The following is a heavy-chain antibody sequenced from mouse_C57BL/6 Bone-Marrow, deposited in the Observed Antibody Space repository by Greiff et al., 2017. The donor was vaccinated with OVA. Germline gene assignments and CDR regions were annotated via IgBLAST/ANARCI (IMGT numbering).Heavy chain of an antibody. CDR3: ASQLRLRRAWFAY. V-gene: IGHV1-61*01. J-gene: IGHJ3*01. Sequence: QVQLQQPGAELVRPGSSVKLSCKASGYTFTSYWMDWVKQRPGQGLEWIGNIYPSDSETHYNQKFKDKATLTVDKSSSTAYMQLSSLTSEDSAVYYCASQLRLRRAWFAYWGQGTLVTVSA. CDR1: GYTFTSYW. CDR2: IYPSDSET. D-gene: IGHD3-2*02.